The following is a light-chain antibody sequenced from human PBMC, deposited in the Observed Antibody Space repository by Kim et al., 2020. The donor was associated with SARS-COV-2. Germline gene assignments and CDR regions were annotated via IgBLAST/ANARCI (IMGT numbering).Light chain of an antibody. CDR3: HQNYNSPPT. V-gene: IGKV1-39*01. CDR1: NRIINY. Sequence: AAVGDVVFITCRAPNRIINYFIWYHQQPARTPHLLIISASSLLNGVASRCCSGGSGTAFTTLISSLLPADVATYYCHQNYNSPPTFGRGTKVDIK. J-gene: IGKJ4*02. CDR2: SAS.